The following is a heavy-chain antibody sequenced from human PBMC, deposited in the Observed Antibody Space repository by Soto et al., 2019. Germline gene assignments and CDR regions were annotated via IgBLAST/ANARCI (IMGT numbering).Heavy chain of an antibody. V-gene: IGHV4-34*01. CDR1: GGSFSGYY. CDR2: INHSGST. D-gene: IGHD2-8*02. Sequence: SETLSLTCAVYGGSFSGYYWTWIRQPPGTGLEWIGEINHSGSTNYNPSLKSRVTISVDTSKDQFSLKLTSVTAADTAVYYCARDKITGLFDYWGQGTLVPVSP. CDR3: ARDKITGLFDY. J-gene: IGHJ4*02.